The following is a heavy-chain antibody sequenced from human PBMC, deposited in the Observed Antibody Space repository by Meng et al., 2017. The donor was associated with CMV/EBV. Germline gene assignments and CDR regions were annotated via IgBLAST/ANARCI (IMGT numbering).Heavy chain of an antibody. Sequence: SVKVSCKASGGTFSSHAISWVRQAPGQGLEWMGGIIPIFGTANYAQKFQGRVTITTDESTSTAYMELSSLRSEDTAVYYCARFYGSGNPSYYGMDVWGQGTTVTVSS. CDR1: GGTFSSHA. D-gene: IGHD3-10*01. CDR3: ARFYGSGNPSYYGMDV. CDR2: IIPIFGTA. V-gene: IGHV1-69*05. J-gene: IGHJ6*02.